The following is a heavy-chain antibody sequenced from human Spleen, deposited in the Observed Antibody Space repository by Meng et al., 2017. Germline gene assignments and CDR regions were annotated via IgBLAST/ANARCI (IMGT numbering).Heavy chain of an antibody. CDR3: ARGPTTMAHDFDY. CDR1: GGSFSDYY. D-gene: IGHD4-11*01. CDR2: INHSGST. V-gene: IGHV4-34*01. J-gene: IGHJ4*02. Sequence: PLTQCGHGLLNPSEPLPLTCVFSGGSFSDYYWSWIRQPPGKGLEWIGEINHSGSTNYNPSLESRATISVDTSQNNLSLKLSSVTAADSAVYYCARGPTTMAHDFDYWGQGTLVTVSS.